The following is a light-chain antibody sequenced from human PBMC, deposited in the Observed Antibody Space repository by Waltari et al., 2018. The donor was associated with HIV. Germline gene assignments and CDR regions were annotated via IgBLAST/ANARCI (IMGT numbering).Light chain of an antibody. CDR1: QNIRTY. CDR2: GAS. CDR3: QQSYRTPPMT. V-gene: IGKV1-39*01. J-gene: IGKJ1*01. Sequence: IQMSQSPSPLSASVGDTVTTTCRASQNIRTYLNWYQHKPGEAPKVLVYGASTLQSGVPSRFSGSGSGTNFTLTISSLQPEDFASYYCQQSYRTPPMTFGQGTKVEIK.